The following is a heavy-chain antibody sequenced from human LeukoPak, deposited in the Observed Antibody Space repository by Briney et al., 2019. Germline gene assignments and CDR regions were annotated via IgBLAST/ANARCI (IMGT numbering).Heavy chain of an antibody. D-gene: IGHD1-26*01. CDR3: ARQTFLPLGTGPRFDP. CDR1: GGSISSYY. CDR2: IYYSGST. J-gene: IGHJ5*02. Sequence: KPSETLSLTCTVSGGSISSYYWSWIRQPPGKGLEWIGYIYYSGSTNYNPSLKSRVTISVDTSKNQLSLKLSSVTAADTAVYYCARQTFLPLGTGPRFDPWGQGTLVTVSS. V-gene: IGHV4-59*08.